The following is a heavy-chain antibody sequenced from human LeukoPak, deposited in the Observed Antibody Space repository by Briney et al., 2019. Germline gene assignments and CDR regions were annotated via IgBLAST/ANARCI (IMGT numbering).Heavy chain of an antibody. Sequence: PSETLSLTCTVSGGSISSSSYYWGWIRQPPGKGLEWIGSIYYSGSTYYNPSLKSRVTISVDTSKNQFSLKLSSVTAADTAVYYCARIPVTIFGVVSYRNWFDLWGQGTLVTVSS. J-gene: IGHJ5*02. CDR2: IYYSGST. CDR3: ARIPVTIFGVVSYRNWFDL. CDR1: GGSISSSSYY. V-gene: IGHV4-39*01. D-gene: IGHD3-3*01.